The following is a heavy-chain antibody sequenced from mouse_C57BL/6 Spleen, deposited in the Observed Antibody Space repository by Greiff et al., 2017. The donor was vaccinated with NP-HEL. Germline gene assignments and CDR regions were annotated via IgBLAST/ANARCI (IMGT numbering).Heavy chain of an antibody. CDR2: ISNGGGST. CDR3: ARHYGSSYWYFDV. J-gene: IGHJ1*03. Sequence: EVQLVESGGGLVQPGGSLKLSCAASGFTFSDYYMYWVRQTPEKRLEWVAYISNGGGSTYYPDTVKGRFPISRDNAKNTLYLQMSRLKSEDTAMYYCARHYGSSYWYFDVWGTGTTVTVSS. D-gene: IGHD1-1*01. V-gene: IGHV5-12*01. CDR1: GFTFSDYY.